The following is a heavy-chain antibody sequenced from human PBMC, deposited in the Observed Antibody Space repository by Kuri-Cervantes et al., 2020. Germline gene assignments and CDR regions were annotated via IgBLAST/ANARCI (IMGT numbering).Heavy chain of an antibody. CDR2: INHSGST. J-gene: IGHJ4*02. CDR1: GGSFSGYY. Sequence: SETLSLTCAVYGGSFSGYYWTWIRQSPGKGLEWIGEINHSGSTYYNPSLKSRVTILVDTSKNQFSLKLSSVTAADTAVYYCARLFRARITGTTADYWGQGALVTVSS. V-gene: IGHV4-34*01. D-gene: IGHD1-7*01. CDR3: ARLFRARITGTTADY.